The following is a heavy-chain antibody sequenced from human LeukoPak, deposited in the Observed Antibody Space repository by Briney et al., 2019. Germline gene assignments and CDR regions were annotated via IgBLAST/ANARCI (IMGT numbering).Heavy chain of an antibody. V-gene: IGHV4-31*11. CDR1: GGSFSGYY. CDR3: ARGGNYDSSYFDY. Sequence: SETLSLTCAVYGGSFSGYYWSWIRQHPGKGLEWIGYIYYSGSTYYNPSLKSRVTISVDTSKNQFSLKLSSVTAADTAVYYCARGGNYDSSYFDYWGQGTLVTVSS. J-gene: IGHJ4*02. D-gene: IGHD3-22*01. CDR2: IYYSGST.